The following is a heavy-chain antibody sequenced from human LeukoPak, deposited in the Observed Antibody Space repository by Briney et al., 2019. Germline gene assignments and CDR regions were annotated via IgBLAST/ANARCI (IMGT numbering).Heavy chain of an antibody. Sequence: PGGSLRLSCAASGFTFSSYWMSWVRQAPGKGLEWVANIKQDGSEKYYVDSVKGRFTISRDNAKNSLYLQMNSLRAEDTAVYYCARDSSAPDYNWFDPWGQGTLVTVSS. CDR2: IKQDGSEK. CDR3: ARDSSAPDYNWFDP. CDR1: GFTFSSYW. J-gene: IGHJ5*02. V-gene: IGHV3-7*01.